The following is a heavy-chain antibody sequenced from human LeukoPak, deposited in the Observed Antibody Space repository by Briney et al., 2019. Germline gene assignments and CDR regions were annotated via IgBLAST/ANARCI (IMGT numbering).Heavy chain of an antibody. V-gene: IGHV4-59*01. CDR2: IYYSGST. Sequence: SETLSLTCTVSGGSISSYYWSWMRQPPGKGLEWIGYIYYSGSTNYNPSLKSRVTISVDTSKNQFSLKLSSVTAADTAVYYCARAEWDVATALYYFDYWGQGTLVTVSS. J-gene: IGHJ4*02. D-gene: IGHD5-18*01. CDR3: ARAEWDVATALYYFDY. CDR1: GGSISSYY.